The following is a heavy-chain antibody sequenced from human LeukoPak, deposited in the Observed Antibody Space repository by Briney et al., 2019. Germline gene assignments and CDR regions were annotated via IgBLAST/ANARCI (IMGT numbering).Heavy chain of an antibody. D-gene: IGHD6-13*01. CDR2: IKSKTDGGTT. V-gene: IGHV3-15*01. J-gene: IGHJ5*02. Sequence: PGGSLRLSCAASGFTFSNAWMTWVRQAPGKGLEWVGHIKSKTDGGTTDYAAPVKGRFTISRDDSKNTLYLQMNSLKTEDTAVYYCTTTIAPGRNHWGQGTLVTVSS. CDR3: TTTIAPGRNH. CDR1: GFTFSNAW.